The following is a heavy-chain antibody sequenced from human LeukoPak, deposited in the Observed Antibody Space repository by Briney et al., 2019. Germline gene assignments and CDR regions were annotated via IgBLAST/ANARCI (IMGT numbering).Heavy chain of an antibody. J-gene: IGHJ6*03. V-gene: IGHV5-51*01. CDR3: ARRARACTNGGCYAYYMDV. CDR2: IYPGDSDT. D-gene: IGHD2-8*01. CDR1: GYSFTSYW. Sequence: GESLKISCKGSGYSFTSYWIGWVRQMPGKGLEWMGIIYPGDSDTRYSPSFQGQVTISADKSISTAYLQWSSLKASDTAMYYCARRARACTNGGCYAYYMDVWGKGTTVTVSS.